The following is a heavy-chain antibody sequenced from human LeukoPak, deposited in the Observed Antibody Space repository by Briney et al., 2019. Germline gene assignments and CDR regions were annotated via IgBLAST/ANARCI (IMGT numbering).Heavy chain of an antibody. Sequence: SETLSLTCTVSGGSISSYYWSWIRQPPGKGLEWIGYIYYSGSTNHNPSLKSRVTISVDTSKNQFSLKLSSVTAADTAVYYCARHTPNYYYGMDVWGQGTTVTVSS. CDR3: ARHTPNYYYGMDV. CDR1: GGSISSYY. CDR2: IYYSGST. J-gene: IGHJ6*02. V-gene: IGHV4-59*08.